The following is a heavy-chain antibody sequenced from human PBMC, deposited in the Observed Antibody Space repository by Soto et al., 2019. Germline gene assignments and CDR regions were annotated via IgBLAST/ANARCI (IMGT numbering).Heavy chain of an antibody. CDR2: IIPIFGTA. CDR1: GGTFSSYA. J-gene: IGHJ4*02. D-gene: IGHD6-19*01. V-gene: IGHV1-69*01. Sequence: QVQLVQSGAEVKKPGSSVKVSCTASGGTFSSYAISWVRQAPGQGLEWMGGIIPIFGTANYAQKFQGRVTITADESTSTAYMELSSLRSEDTAVYYCATPHKSSGWYYFDYWGQGTLVTVSS. CDR3: ATPHKSSGWYYFDY.